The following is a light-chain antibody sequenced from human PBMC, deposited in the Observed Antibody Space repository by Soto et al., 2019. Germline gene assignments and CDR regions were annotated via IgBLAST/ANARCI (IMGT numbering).Light chain of an antibody. J-gene: IGKJ4*01. CDR3: QQRANWPLT. CDR1: QSVNSN. CDR2: GAS. V-gene: IGKV3-15*01. Sequence: EIVMTQSPATLSVSPGERATLSCRASQSVNSNLAWYQQKPGQAPRLLIYGASTRATGIPARFSGSGSGTELTLTISSLQSEDFAVYYCQQRANWPLTFGGGTKVDIK.